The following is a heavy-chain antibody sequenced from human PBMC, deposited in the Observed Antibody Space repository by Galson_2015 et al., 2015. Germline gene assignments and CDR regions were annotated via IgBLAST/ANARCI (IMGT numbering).Heavy chain of an antibody. CDR3: ARGRGFIFDF. Sequence: SLRLSCAASGFTASSNYMAWFRQAPGKGLEWVSVLSKTDTAYYVDSVWGRFTISRDNSKNTVYLQMDYLTVDDTAVYYCARGRGFIFDFWGQGTLVTVSS. CDR1: GFTASSNY. D-gene: IGHD3-10*01. V-gene: IGHV3-53*01. CDR2: LSKTDTA. J-gene: IGHJ4*02.